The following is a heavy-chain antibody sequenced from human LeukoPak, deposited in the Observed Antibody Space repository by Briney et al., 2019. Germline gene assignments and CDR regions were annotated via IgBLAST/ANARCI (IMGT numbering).Heavy chain of an antibody. CDR2: ISGSGGST. CDR1: GFTFSSYA. V-gene: IGHV3-23*01. D-gene: IGHD5-12*01. CDR3: AKYPWGSGYGYIDY. Sequence: GGSLRLSCAASGFTFSSYAMSWVRQAPGKGLEWVSAISGSGGSTYYADSVKGRFSISRDNSKDTLYLQMISLRAEDTALYYCAKYPWGSGYGYIDYWGQGTLVTVSS. J-gene: IGHJ4*02.